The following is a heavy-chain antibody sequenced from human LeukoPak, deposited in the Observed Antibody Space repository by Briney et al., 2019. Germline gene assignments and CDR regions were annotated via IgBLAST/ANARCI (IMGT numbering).Heavy chain of an antibody. Sequence: ASETLSLTCTVSGGSISSYYWNWIRQPPGKGLEWIGYIYYSGSTNYNPSLKSRVTISVDTSKNQFSLKLSSVTAADTAAYYCARGADSSGYYSISYFDYWGQGTLVTVSS. V-gene: IGHV4-59*01. CDR1: GGSISSYY. D-gene: IGHD3-22*01. CDR2: IYYSGST. J-gene: IGHJ4*02. CDR3: ARGADSSGYYSISYFDY.